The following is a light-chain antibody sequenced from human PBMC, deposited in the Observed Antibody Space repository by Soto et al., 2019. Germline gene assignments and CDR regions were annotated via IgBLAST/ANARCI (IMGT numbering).Light chain of an antibody. V-gene: IGKV3-15*01. CDR2: DAS. Sequence: DIGMTQSPATLSVSPGEGATLSCRASRDIRGDLAWYQQKPGQAPRLLIYDASTRATGIPARFSGSGSGTEFPLTISSRQSEDLAIFYCQQNNFWQITFGPGTKVDIK. CDR1: RDIRGD. CDR3: QQNNFWQIT. J-gene: IGKJ3*01.